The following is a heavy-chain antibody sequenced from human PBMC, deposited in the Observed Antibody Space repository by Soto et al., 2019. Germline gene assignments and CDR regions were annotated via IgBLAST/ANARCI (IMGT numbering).Heavy chain of an antibody. D-gene: IGHD3-16*01. V-gene: IGHV3-30*04. Sequence: QVQLVDSGGGVVQPGRSLRLSCVASGFSFDRNSMHWVRQAPGKGLEWVAAVSGDARDTLYADSVKGRFTISRDNPKSRLFLQMHSLGAEDAAVYYCARGLNKAAGGAFDIWGQGALVTVSS. CDR1: GFSFDRNS. J-gene: IGHJ3*02. CDR2: VSGDARDT. CDR3: ARGLNKAAGGAFDI.